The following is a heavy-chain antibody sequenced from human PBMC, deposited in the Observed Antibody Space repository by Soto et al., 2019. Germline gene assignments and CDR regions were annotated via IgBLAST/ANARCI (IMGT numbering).Heavy chain of an antibody. CDR2: IYYSGST. CDR3: ARRSGAGSFGY. D-gene: IGHD3-3*01. V-gene: IGHV4-59*08. J-gene: IGHJ4*02. Sequence: SETLSLTCTVSGGSISSYYWSWIRQPPGKGLEWIGYIYYSGSTNYNPSLKSRVTISVDTSKNQFSLKLSSVTAADTALYYCARRSGAGSFGYWGQGTLVTVSS. CDR1: GGSISSYY.